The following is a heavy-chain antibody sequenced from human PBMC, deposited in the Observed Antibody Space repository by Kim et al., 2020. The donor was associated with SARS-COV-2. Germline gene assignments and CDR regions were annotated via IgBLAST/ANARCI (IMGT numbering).Heavy chain of an antibody. CDR2: IYYSGST. D-gene: IGHD4-17*01. CDR3: AREGATYGDYRVDY. Sequence: SETLSLTCTVSGGSISSGGYYWSWIRQHPGKGLEWIGYIYYSGSTYYNPSLKSRVTISVDTSKNQFSLKLSSVTAADTAVYYCAREGATYGDYRVDYWGQGTLVTVSS. CDR1: GGSISSGGYY. J-gene: IGHJ4*02. V-gene: IGHV4-31*03.